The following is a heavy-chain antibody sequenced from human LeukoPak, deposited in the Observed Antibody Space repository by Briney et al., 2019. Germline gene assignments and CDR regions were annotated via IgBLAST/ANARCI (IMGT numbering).Heavy chain of an antibody. CDR2: IWYDGSNK. V-gene: IGHV3-33*01. CDR1: GFTFSSYG. Sequence: QPGRSLRLSCAASGFTFSSYGMHWVRQAPGKGLEWVAVIWYDGSNKYYADSVKGRFTISRDNARNSLYLQMNSLRAEDTAVYYCARGLRKGRYFDFWGQGTLVTVSS. J-gene: IGHJ4*02. D-gene: IGHD3-16*01. CDR3: ARGLRKGRYFDF.